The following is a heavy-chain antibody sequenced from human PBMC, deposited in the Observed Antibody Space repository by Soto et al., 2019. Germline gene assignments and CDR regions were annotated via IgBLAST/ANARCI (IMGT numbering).Heavy chain of an antibody. D-gene: IGHD1-26*01. CDR2: INHSGST. V-gene: IGHV4-34*01. Sequence: SETLSLTCAVYGGSFSGYYWSWIRQPPGKGLEWIGEINHSGSTNYNPSLKSRVTISVDTSKNQFSLKLSTVTAADTAVYYCARVKAARGELDYYYMDVWGKGTTVTVSS. CDR3: ARVKAARGELDYYYMDV. CDR1: GGSFSGYY. J-gene: IGHJ6*03.